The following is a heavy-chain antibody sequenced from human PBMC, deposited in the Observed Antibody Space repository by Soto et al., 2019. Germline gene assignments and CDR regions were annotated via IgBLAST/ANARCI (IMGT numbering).Heavy chain of an antibody. CDR1: GFTFRSFG. D-gene: IGHD6-13*01. CDR3: AKDVGQQLVRNYGMDV. CDR2: VSYDGNHK. V-gene: IGHV3-30*18. Sequence: QVQLVESGGGVIQPGTSLSLSCGSSGFTFRSFGMYWVRQAPGKGLEWVAVVSYDGNHKYYADSVKGRFTVSRDNAKNRLYLQMNSLRGEDTAVYYLAKDVGQQLVRNYGMDVWGQGTTVTVSS. J-gene: IGHJ6*02.